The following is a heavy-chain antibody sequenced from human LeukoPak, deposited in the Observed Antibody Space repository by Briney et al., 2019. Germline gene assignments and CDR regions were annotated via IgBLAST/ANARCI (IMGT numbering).Heavy chain of an antibody. D-gene: IGHD6-13*01. Sequence: PSETLSPTCTVPGGSISSYYWSWIRQPPGKGLGWIGYINCSGSTNYMPSLKSRVTISVDTTKNQYTLKLSAVAAADTSVYYCARTAAGTVFDYWGQGTLVTVSS. CDR1: GGSISSYY. J-gene: IGHJ4*02. CDR2: INCSGST. V-gene: IGHV4-59*01. CDR3: ARTAAGTVFDY.